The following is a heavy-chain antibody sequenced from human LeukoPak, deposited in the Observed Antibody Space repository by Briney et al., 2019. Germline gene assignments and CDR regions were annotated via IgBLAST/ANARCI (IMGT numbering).Heavy chain of an antibody. CDR1: GFTFSSYA. D-gene: IGHD3-3*01. V-gene: IGHV3-30-3*01. CDR3: AREPNDFWSGYPYYFDY. J-gene: IGHJ4*02. CDR2: ISYDGSNK. Sequence: PGGSLRLSCAASGFTFSSYAMHWVRQAPGKGLEWVAVISYDGSNKYYADSVKGRFTISRDNSKNTLYLQMNSLRAEDTAVYYCAREPNDFWSGYPYYFDYWGQGTLVAVSS.